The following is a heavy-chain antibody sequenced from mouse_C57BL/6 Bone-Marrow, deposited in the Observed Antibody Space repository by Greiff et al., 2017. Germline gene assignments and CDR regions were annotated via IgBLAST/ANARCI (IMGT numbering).Heavy chain of an antibody. CDR2: IDPSDSET. J-gene: IGHJ4*01. CDR1: GYTFTRYW. D-gene: IGHD1-1*01. Sequence: QVQLQQPGAELVRPGSSVKLSCKASGYTFTRYWMHWVKQRPQQGLEWIGNIDPSDSETHYNQKFKDKATLPVDKSSHTAYMQLSSLTSEDSAVKYCARGECDCYGSSWAMDYWGQGTSVTVAS. CDR3: ARGECDCYGSSWAMDY. V-gene: IGHV1-52*01.